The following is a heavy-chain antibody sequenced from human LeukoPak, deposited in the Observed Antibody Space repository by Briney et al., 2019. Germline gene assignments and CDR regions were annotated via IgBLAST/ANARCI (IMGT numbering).Heavy chain of an antibody. Sequence: GRSLRLSCAASGFTFSSYGMHWVRQAPGKGLEWVAVIWYDGSNKYYADSVKGRFTISRDNSKNTLYLQMNSLRAEDTAVYYCARDPPSSGYMDVWGKGTTVTVSS. CDR1: GFTFSSYG. CDR3: ARDPPSSGYMDV. V-gene: IGHV3-33*01. J-gene: IGHJ6*03. CDR2: IWYDGSNK. D-gene: IGHD3-10*01.